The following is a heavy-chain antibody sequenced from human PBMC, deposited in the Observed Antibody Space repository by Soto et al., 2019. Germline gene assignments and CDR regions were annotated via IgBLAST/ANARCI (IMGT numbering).Heavy chain of an antibody. CDR3: ARHLVVAATTYNWFDL. CDR1: GGSISSSSYY. D-gene: IGHD2-15*01. V-gene: IGHV4-39*01. CDR2: IFYSGST. J-gene: IGHJ5*02. Sequence: SETLSLTCTVSGGSISSSSYYWGWIRQLPGKGLEWIGSIFYSGSTCYNPSPRSRVTIYIDSSKNQFSLKLSSVTAADTAVYYCARHLVVAATTYNWFDLWGQGTLVTVSS.